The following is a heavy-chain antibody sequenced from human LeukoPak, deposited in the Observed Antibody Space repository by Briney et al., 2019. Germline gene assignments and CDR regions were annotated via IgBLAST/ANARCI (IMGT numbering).Heavy chain of an antibody. J-gene: IGHJ4*02. CDR3: VKRWTGTTIGQQDY. CDR2: IRYDGSNK. Sequence: PGGSLRLSCAASGFTFSSYGMHWVRQAPGKGLEWVAFIRYDGSNKYYADSVKGRFTISRDNSKNTLNLQMNSLRAEDMAVYYCVKRWTGTTIGQQDYWGQGTLVTVSS. D-gene: IGHD1-1*01. CDR1: GFTFSSYG. V-gene: IGHV3-30*02.